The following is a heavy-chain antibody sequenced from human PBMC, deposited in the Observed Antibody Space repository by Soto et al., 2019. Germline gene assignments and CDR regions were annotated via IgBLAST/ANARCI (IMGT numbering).Heavy chain of an antibody. V-gene: IGHV4-39*01. CDR1: GGSINSGDYY. Sequence: SETLSLTCTVSGGSINSGDYYWVWIRQPPGKGLEWIGSVYYTGRTFYTSSLKSRLTIAVDTSKNQFSLKLNSVTAADTALYYCARLVYCTSPTCATHYFDYWGQGALVT. J-gene: IGHJ4*02. CDR3: ARLVYCTSPTCATHYFDY. CDR2: VYYTGRT. D-gene: IGHD2-2*01.